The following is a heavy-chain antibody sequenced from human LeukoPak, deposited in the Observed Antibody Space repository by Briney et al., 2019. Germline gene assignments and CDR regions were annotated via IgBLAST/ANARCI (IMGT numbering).Heavy chain of an antibody. D-gene: IGHD2-21*01. CDR2: IYYSGST. Sequence: SETLSLTCTVFGGSISSSSYYWGWIRQPPGKGLEWIGSIYYSGSTYYNPSLKSRVTISVDTSKNQFSLKLSSVTAADTAVYFCAREIEAQTTYCAFDIWGQGTMVTVSS. J-gene: IGHJ3*02. CDR1: GGSISSSSYY. V-gene: IGHV4-39*02. CDR3: AREIEAQTTYCAFDI.